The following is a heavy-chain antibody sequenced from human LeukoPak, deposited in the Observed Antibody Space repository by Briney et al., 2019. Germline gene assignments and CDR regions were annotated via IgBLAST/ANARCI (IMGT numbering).Heavy chain of an antibody. CDR1: GYSFTSYW. CDR3: ARLHCSGGTCYPADAFDI. J-gene: IGHJ3*02. CDR2: IDPSDSYT. V-gene: IGHV5-10-1*01. D-gene: IGHD2-15*01. Sequence: GESLRISCKGSGYSFTSYWISWVRQMPGKGLEWMGRIDPSDSYTNYSPSFQGHVTISADKSISTAYLQWSSLKASDTAMYHCARLHCSGGTCYPADAFDIWGQGTMVTVSS.